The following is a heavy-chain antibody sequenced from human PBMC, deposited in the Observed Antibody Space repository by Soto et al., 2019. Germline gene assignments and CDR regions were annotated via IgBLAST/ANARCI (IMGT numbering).Heavy chain of an antibody. CDR3: AREMGSAEVGHRWFDP. V-gene: IGHV3-64*01. D-gene: IGHD3-10*01. CDR1: GFTFSSYG. Sequence: GGSLRLSCAASGFTFSSYGMHWVRQAPGKGLEYVSAISANGGSPYYAKSVRGRFTISRDNSKSTLYLQMGSLTAEDMGVYYCAREMGSAEVGHRWFDPWGRGTLVTVSS. CDR2: ISANGGSP. J-gene: IGHJ5*02.